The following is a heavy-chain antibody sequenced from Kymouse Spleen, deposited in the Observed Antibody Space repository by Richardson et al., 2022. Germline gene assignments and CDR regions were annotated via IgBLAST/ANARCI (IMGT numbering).Heavy chain of an antibody. CDR2: IYYSGST. V-gene: IGHV4-39*01. D-gene: IGHD3-10*01. J-gene: IGHJ4*02. CDR1: GGSISSSSYY. Sequence: QLQLQESGPGLVKPSETLSLTCTVSGGSISSSSYYWGWIRQPPGKGLEWIGSIYYSGSTYYNPSLKSRVTISVDTSKNQFSLKLSSVTAADTAVYYCARQRDYGSGSYDPCLDYWGQGTLVTVSS. CDR3: ARQRDYGSGSYDPCLDY.